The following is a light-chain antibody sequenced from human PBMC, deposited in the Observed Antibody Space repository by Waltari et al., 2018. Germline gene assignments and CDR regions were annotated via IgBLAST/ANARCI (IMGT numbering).Light chain of an antibody. CDR1: SSDVGPYDN. Sequence: QSALTQPASVSGSPGQSITISCTGTSSDVGPYDNVYWYQQHPGKAPKLMIYDDTKRPSGVSNRFSGSKSGNTASLTISGLQAEDEADYYCSSYRGSFTLVFGGGTKVTVL. CDR3: SSYRGSFTLV. CDR2: DDT. V-gene: IGLV2-14*03. J-gene: IGLJ3*02.